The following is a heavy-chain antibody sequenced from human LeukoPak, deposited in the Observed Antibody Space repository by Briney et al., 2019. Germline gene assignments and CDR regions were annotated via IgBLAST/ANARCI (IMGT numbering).Heavy chain of an antibody. J-gene: IGHJ6*03. V-gene: IGHV3-74*01. CDR1: GFTFSNHW. CDR3: ARDGILRYFDWFGPTNYYYYMDV. CDR2: IKSDGTYS. Sequence: GGSLRLSCAASGFTFSNHWMHWVRQAPGKGLVWVSRIKSDGTYSDYADSVKGRFTISRDNAKNSLYLQMNSLRAEDTAVYYCARDGILRYFDWFGPTNYYYYMDVWGKGTTVTVSS. D-gene: IGHD3-9*01.